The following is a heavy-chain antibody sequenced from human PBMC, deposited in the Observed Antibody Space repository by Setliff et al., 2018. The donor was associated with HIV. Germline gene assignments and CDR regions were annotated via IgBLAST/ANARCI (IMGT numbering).Heavy chain of an antibody. D-gene: IGHD4-17*01. CDR1: GYSFTGYY. CDR2: ISTSNGNT. Sequence: ASVKVSCKASGYSFTGYYLHWVRQAPGQGLEWMGWISTSNGNTHYAENLQGRVTLTTDTSTNTVFLDLRSLTSDDTAVYFYGRGIYGDYWAQGTLVTVSS. CDR3: GRGIYGDY. J-gene: IGHJ4*02. V-gene: IGHV1-18*01.